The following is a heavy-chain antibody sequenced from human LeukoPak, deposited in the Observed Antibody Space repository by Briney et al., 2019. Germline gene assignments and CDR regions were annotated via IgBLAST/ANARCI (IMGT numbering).Heavy chain of an antibody. CDR1: GGSISSYN. Sequence: SETLSLTCTVSGGSISSYNWSWIRQPPGKGLEWIGYIYYSGSTNYNPSLKSRVTISVDTSKNQFSLKLSSVTAADTAVYYCARVGRVVVAATDSDYYYYGMDVWGQGTTVTVSS. J-gene: IGHJ6*02. CDR2: IYYSGST. CDR3: ARVGRVVVAATDSDYYYYGMDV. V-gene: IGHV4-59*01. D-gene: IGHD2-15*01.